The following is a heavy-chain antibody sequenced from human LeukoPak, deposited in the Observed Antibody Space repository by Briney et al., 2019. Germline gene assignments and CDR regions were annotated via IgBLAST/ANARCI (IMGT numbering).Heavy chain of an antibody. V-gene: IGHV4-31*03. Sequence: SQTLSLTCTVSRGSISSGAYYWSWIRQHPGKGLEWIGYFYYSGSTYYNPSLKSRVTISVDTSKNQFSLDLSSVTAADTAVYYCARDLGDGYLANDYWGQGTLVTVSS. J-gene: IGHJ4*02. CDR3: ARDLGDGYLANDY. CDR1: RGSISSGAYY. D-gene: IGHD5-24*01. CDR2: FYYSGST.